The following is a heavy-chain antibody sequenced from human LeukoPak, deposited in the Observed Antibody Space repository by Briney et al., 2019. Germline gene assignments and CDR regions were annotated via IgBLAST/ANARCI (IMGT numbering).Heavy chain of an antibody. V-gene: IGHV3-21*01. J-gene: IGHJ6*02. CDR2: ISSSSSYI. CDR1: GFTSSSYT. Sequence: GGSLRLSCAASGFTSSSYTMNWVRQAPGKGLEWVSSISSSSSYIYYADSVKSRLTIFRDNAKNSLYLQMNSLRAEDTAVYYCARDPTPRYCSGGSCYTHYGMDVWGQGTTVTVSS. CDR3: ARDPTPRYCSGGSCYTHYGMDV. D-gene: IGHD2-15*01.